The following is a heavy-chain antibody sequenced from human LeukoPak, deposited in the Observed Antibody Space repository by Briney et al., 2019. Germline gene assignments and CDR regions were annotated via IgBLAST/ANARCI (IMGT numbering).Heavy chain of an antibody. J-gene: IGHJ4*02. CDR2: INAGNGNT. CDR1: GYTFTSYA. CDR3: ARDPGGSFFDY. Sequence: GASVKVSCKASGYTFTSYAMHWVRQAPGQRLEWMGWINAGNGNTKYSQKFQGRVTITRDTSASTAYMELSSLRSEDTAAYYCARDPGGSFFDYWGQGTLVTVSS. V-gene: IGHV1-3*01. D-gene: IGHD3-16*01.